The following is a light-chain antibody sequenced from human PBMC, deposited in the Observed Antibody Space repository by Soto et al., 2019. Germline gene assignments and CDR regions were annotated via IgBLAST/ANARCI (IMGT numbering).Light chain of an antibody. CDR3: QKYDNLHLT. Sequence: DIQMTQSPSSLSASVGDRVTITCQTSQAIGNFLNWYQQKPGKAPALLIYDASNLETGVPSRFSGSGSGTHFTFTVSGLQPEDIATYYCQKYDNLHLTFGGGTKVEIK. CDR1: QAIGNF. J-gene: IGKJ4*01. V-gene: IGKV1-33*01. CDR2: DAS.